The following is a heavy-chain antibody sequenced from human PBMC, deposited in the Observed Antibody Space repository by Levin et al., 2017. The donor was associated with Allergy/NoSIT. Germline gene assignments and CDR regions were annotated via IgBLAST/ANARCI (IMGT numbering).Heavy chain of an antibody. CDR2: IKEDGSEK. Sequence: GGSLRLSCEASGLTFSRYWLTWVRQAPGKGLEWVGNIKEDGSEKYYADSVKGRFTISRDNGKSSLYLQMNSLRAEDTALYYCASRFCTGAACYRASYKCFDVWGRGTMVTVSS. D-gene: IGHD2-8*02. V-gene: IGHV3-7*03. CDR3: ASRFCTGAACYRASYKCFDV. J-gene: IGHJ6*04. CDR1: GLTFSRYW.